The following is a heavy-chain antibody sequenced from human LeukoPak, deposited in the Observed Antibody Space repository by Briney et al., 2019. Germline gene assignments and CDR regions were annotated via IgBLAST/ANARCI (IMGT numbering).Heavy chain of an antibody. Sequence: PSETLSLTCTVSGGSISIYYWSWIRQPPGKGLEWVGYIYNSGSTYYNPSLKSRVTISVDTSKHQFSLRLSSVTAADAAVYYCDRDRELKYWGQGPLVSVSS. CDR3: DRDRELKY. V-gene: IGHV4-59*01. J-gene: IGHJ4*02. CDR1: GGSISIYY. CDR2: IYNSGST. D-gene: IGHD1-26*01.